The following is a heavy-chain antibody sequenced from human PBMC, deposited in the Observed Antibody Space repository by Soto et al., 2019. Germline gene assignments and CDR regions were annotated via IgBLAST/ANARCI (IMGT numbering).Heavy chain of an antibody. CDR3: EKDPLASYDFWGGYEPYYGMDV. J-gene: IGHJ6*02. CDR1: GFTFSSYG. D-gene: IGHD3-3*01. Sequence: QVQLVESGGGVVQPGRSLRLSCAASGFTFSSYGMHWVRQAPGKGLEWVAVISYDGSNKYYADSVKGRFTISRDNCKHTLYLPMDSLRAEDTDVYYCEKDPLASYDFWGGYEPYYGMDVWGQGTTVTVSS. CDR2: ISYDGSNK. V-gene: IGHV3-30*18.